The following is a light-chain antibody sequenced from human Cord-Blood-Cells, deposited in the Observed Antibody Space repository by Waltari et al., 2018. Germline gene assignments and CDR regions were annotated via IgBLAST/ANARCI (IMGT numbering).Light chain of an antibody. V-gene: IGLV2-23*01. Sequence: QSALTQPASVSGSPGQSITISCTGTSSDVGSYNLVSWYQQHPGKAPNLMIYEGSKRPVGVSNRFSGSKSGNTASLTISGLQAEDEADYYCCSYAGSRVFGGGTKLTVL. CDR1: SSDVGSYNL. CDR2: EGS. CDR3: CSYAGSRV. J-gene: IGLJ3*02.